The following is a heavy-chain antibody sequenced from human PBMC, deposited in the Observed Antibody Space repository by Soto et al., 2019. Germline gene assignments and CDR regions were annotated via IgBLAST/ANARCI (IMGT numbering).Heavy chain of an antibody. Sequence: EVQLLESGGGLVQPGGSLRLSCAASGFTFSSYAMSWVRQAPGKGLEWVSSISGSGGTTRYADSVKGRFTVSRDNSKNTLYLQMNSLRAEDTAIYYCAKSIETTYCSGGSCYDWGEYFQVWDQGTLVTVSS. CDR2: ISGSGGTT. D-gene: IGHD2-15*01. CDR1: GFTFSSYA. V-gene: IGHV3-23*01. J-gene: IGHJ1*01. CDR3: AKSIETTYCSGGSCYDWGEYFQV.